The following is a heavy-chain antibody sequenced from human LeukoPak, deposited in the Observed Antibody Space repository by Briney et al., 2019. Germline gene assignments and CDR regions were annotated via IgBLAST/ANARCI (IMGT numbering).Heavy chain of an antibody. D-gene: IGHD1-1*01. CDR1: GFTFRRYA. V-gene: IGHV3-30*01. J-gene: IGHJ4*02. CDR3: ARDGSLDN. CDR2: ISFDGNQK. Sequence: TGGSLRLSCAASGFTFRRYAMHWVRQAPGKGLEWVAVISFDGNQKNYADSVRGRFTISRDSSKSTLYLQMNSLRVEDTAIYYCARDGSLDNWGQGTLVTVSS.